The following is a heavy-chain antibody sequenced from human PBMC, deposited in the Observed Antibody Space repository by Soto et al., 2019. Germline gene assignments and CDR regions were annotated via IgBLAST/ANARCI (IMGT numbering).Heavy chain of an antibody. D-gene: IGHD2-15*01. J-gene: IGHJ4*02. V-gene: IGHV3-73*01. CDR1: GFTFSGSA. Sequence: EVQLLESGGALIQPGGSLRLACAASGFTFSGSAMHWVRQASGKGLEWVGRIRSKANSYATAYAASVKGRFTISRDDSKNTAYLQMNSLKTEDTAVYYCTSYSMTDFDYWGQGTLVTVSS. CDR3: TSYSMTDFDY. CDR2: IRSKANSYAT.